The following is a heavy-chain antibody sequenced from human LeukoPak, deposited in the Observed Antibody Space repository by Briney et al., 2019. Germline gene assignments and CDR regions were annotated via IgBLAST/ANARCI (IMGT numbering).Heavy chain of an antibody. D-gene: IGHD5-24*01. CDR2: TSGSGGST. CDR1: GYTFSSYA. CDR3: AKDGDGYNHYGMDV. Sequence: PGGSLRLSCAASGYTFSSYAMSWVRQAPGKGLEWVSATSGSGGSTYYADSVKGRFTISRDNSKNTLYLQMNSLRAEDTAVYHCAKDGDGYNHYGMDVRGQGTTVTVSS. J-gene: IGHJ6*02. V-gene: IGHV3-23*01.